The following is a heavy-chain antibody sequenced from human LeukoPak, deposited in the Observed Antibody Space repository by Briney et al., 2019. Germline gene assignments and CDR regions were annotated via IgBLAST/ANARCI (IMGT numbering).Heavy chain of an antibody. CDR2: IYSSGST. J-gene: IGHJ4*02. Sequence: SETLSLTCTVSGGSISSYYWSWIGQPAGKGLEWIGRIYSSGSTNYNPSLKSRVTMSVDTSKKQFSLNLSSVTAADTAVYYCARDRADFWSGLDYFDYWGQGTLVTVSS. CDR1: GGSISSYY. D-gene: IGHD3-3*01. CDR3: ARDRADFWSGLDYFDY. V-gene: IGHV4-4*07.